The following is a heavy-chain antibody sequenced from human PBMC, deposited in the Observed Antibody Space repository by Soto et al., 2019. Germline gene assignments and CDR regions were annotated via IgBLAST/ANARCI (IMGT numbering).Heavy chain of an antibody. J-gene: IGHJ4*02. CDR1: GFRFDDAH. Sequence: EVQLVESGGGLVQPGGSLRLSCATSGFRFDDAHMTWVRLAPGEGLEWVANINFDATEKQYVDSVRGRFSISRDNTQRSVFLQMHSLRAEDTAVYYCAWGKGWLRFTSPSHWGQGTLVTVSS. CDR2: INFDATEK. V-gene: IGHV3-7*03. D-gene: IGHD5-12*01. CDR3: AWGKGWLRFTSPSH.